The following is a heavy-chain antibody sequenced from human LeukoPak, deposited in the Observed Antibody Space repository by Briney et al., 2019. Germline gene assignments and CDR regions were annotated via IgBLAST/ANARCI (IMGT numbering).Heavy chain of an antibody. Sequence: GESLKISCKGSGYSFTSYWIGWVRQLPGKGLEWMGIIYPGDSDTRYSPSFQGQVTISADKSISTAYLQWSSLEASDTAMYYCARLEWELLAYYYYMDVWGKGTTVTVSS. D-gene: IGHD1-26*01. CDR3: ARLEWELLAYYYYMDV. V-gene: IGHV5-51*01. CDR2: IYPGDSDT. J-gene: IGHJ6*03. CDR1: GYSFTSYW.